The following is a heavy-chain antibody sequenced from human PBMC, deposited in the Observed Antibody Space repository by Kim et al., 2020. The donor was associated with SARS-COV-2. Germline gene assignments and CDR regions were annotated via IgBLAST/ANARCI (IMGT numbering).Heavy chain of an antibody. J-gene: IGHJ6*02. CDR2: IYYSGST. CDR1: GGSISSYY. D-gene: IGHD3-22*01. CDR3: ARVIRYYYDSSGDLYYYYGMDV. Sequence: SETLSLTCTVSGGSISSYYWSWIRQPPGKGLEWIGYIYYSGSTNYNPSLKSRVTISVDTSKNQFSLKLSSVTAADTAVYYCARVIRYYYDSSGDLYYYYGMDVWGQGTTVTVSS. V-gene: IGHV4-59*01.